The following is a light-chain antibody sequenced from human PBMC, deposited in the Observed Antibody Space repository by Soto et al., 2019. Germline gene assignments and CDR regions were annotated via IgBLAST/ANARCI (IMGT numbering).Light chain of an antibody. CDR3: SSYTSSSTLV. CDR2: EVI. Sequence: QSALTQPASVSGSPGQSITISCTATSSDVDTHNYVSWYQQYPGKAPKLMIYEVINRPSGVSNRFSGSKSGNTASLIISGLQAKDEADYYCSSYTSSSTLVFGGGTKLTVL. V-gene: IGLV2-14*01. J-gene: IGLJ2*01. CDR1: SSDVDTHNY.